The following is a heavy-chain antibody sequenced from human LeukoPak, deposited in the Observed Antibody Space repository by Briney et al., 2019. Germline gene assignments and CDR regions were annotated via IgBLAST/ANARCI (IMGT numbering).Heavy chain of an antibody. CDR1: GGSISSRNW. J-gene: IGHJ4*02. D-gene: IGHD5-18*01. CDR2: IYHSGST. V-gene: IGHV4-4*02. CDR3: ARVQGGGYSYGYDY. Sequence: SETLSLTCAVPGGSISSRNWWSWVRQPPEKGLEWIGEIYHSGSTNQNPSLKSRVTISVDKSKNQFSLKLYSVTAADTAVYYCARVQGGGYSYGYDYWGQGTLVTVSS.